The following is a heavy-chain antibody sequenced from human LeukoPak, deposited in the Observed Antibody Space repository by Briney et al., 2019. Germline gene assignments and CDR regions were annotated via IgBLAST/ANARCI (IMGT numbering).Heavy chain of an antibody. J-gene: IGHJ4*02. CDR2: INPNSGGT. CDR3: ARDFGYYGSGPPSN. Sequence: ASVKVSCKTSGYTFTGYYMHWVRQAPGQGLEWMGWINPNSGGTNYAQKFQGRVTMTRDTSISTAYMELSRLRSDDTAVYYCARDFGYYGSGPPSNWGQGTLVTVSS. D-gene: IGHD3-10*01. CDR1: GYTFTGYY. V-gene: IGHV1-2*02.